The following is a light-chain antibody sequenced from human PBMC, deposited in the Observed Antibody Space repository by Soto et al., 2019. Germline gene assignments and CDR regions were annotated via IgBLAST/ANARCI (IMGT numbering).Light chain of an antibody. CDR1: QRISSSY. CDR3: QHDYNLPIT. J-gene: IGKJ5*01. Sequence: EVVLTQSPATLSLSPGEGATLSCRVSQRISSSYLSWYQQRPGQAPRLLIYGASTRATGIPARFSGSGRGSGTDFTLTISSLQIEDFAGYYCQHDYNLPITFGQGTRPEIK. V-gene: IGKV3D-7*01. CDR2: GAS.